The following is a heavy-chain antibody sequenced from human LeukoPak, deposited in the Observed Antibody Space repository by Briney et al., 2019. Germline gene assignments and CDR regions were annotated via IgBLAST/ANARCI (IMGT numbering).Heavy chain of an antibody. CDR2: ISSDGGTT. CDR1: GFTFSSYP. D-gene: IGHD5-18*01. V-gene: IGHV3-64*01. Sequence: GGSLRLSCAASGFTFSSYPVHWVRQAPGKGLEYVSTISSDGGTTYYANSVKGRFTISRDNSKNTLYVQMGSPRAEDMAVYYCARGVQLWIRSSFDYWGQGTLVTVSS. CDR3: ARGVQLWIRSSFDY. J-gene: IGHJ4*02.